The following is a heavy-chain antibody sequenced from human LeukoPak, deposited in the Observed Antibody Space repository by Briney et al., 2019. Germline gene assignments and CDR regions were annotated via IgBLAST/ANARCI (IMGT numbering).Heavy chain of an antibody. D-gene: IGHD3-22*01. Sequence: PGGSLRLSCAASGFTFSSYAMSWVRQAPGKGLEWVSAISGSGGSTYYADSVKGRFTMSRDNSKNTLYLQMNSLRAEDTAVYYCAKDGDSSGYSWFDPWGQGTLVTVSS. J-gene: IGHJ5*02. CDR2: ISGSGGST. CDR1: GFTFSSYA. V-gene: IGHV3-23*01. CDR3: AKDGDSSGYSWFDP.